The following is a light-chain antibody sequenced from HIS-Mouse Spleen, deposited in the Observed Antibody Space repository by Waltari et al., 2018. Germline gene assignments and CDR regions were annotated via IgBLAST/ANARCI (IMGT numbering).Light chain of an antibody. CDR3: AAWDDSLNGWV. Sequence: QSVLTQPPSASGPPGQRVTISCSVSSANTANNPVHWYQQRPGTAPKLLIYSNNQRPSGVPDRFSGSKSGTSASLAISGLQSEDEADYYCAAWDDSLNGWVFGGGTKLTVL. CDR2: SNN. V-gene: IGLV1-44*01. J-gene: IGLJ3*02. CDR1: SANTANNP.